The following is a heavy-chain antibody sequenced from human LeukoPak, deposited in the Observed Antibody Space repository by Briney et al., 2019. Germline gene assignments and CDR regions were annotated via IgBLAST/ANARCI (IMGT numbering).Heavy chain of an antibody. Sequence: SETLSLTCTVSGGCVSSGSYYWSWIRQPPGKGLAWIGNIYYSGNTNYDPSLKSRVTISVDTSKNQFSLNLSSVTAADTAVYYCARCGQWLENDYWGQGTLVTVSS. J-gene: IGHJ4*02. CDR2: IYYSGNT. CDR3: ARCGQWLENDY. V-gene: IGHV4-61*01. D-gene: IGHD6-19*01. CDR1: GGCVSSGSYY.